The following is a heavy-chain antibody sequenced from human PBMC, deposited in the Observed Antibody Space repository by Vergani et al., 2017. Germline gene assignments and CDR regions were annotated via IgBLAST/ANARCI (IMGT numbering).Heavy chain of an antibody. Sequence: QVQLVQSGAEVKKPGASVKVSCKASGYTFTSYYMHWVRQAPGQGLEWMGIINPSGGSTSYAQKFQSRVTMTRDTSTSTVYMELSSLRSEDTDVYYCARAESGSYLGGDPDYWGQGTLVTVSS. CDR1: GYTFTSYY. J-gene: IGHJ4*02. CDR3: ARAESGSYLGGDPDY. CDR2: INPSGGST. D-gene: IGHD1-26*01. V-gene: IGHV1-46*03.